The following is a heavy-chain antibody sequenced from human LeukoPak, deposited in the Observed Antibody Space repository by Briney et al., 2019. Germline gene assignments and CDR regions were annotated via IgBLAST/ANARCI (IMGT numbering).Heavy chain of an antibody. D-gene: IGHD3-22*01. CDR3: AKDTYDSSGYPQWFDP. V-gene: IGHV3-11*01. J-gene: IGHJ5*02. CDR2: ISSSGSTT. CDR1: GFTFSDYY. Sequence: KPGGSLRLSCAASGFTFSDYYMSWIRQAPGKGLEWVSYISSSGSTTYYADSVKGRFTISRDNSKNTLYLQMNSLRAEDTAVYYCAKDTYDSSGYPQWFDPWGQGTLVTVSS.